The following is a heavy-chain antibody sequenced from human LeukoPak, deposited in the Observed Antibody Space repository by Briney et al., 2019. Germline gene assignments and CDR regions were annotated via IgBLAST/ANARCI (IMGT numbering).Heavy chain of an antibody. V-gene: IGHV1-69*05. J-gene: IGHJ5*02. CDR3: ARRYCSSTSCHRTLNWFDP. D-gene: IGHD2-2*01. CDR2: IIPIFGTA. CDR1: GGTFSSYA. Sequence: SVKLSCKASGGTFSSYAISWVRRAPGQGLEWMGGIIPIFGTANYAQKFQGRVTITTDESTSTAYMELSSLRSEDTAVYYCARRYCSSTSCHRTLNWFDPWGQGTLVTVSS.